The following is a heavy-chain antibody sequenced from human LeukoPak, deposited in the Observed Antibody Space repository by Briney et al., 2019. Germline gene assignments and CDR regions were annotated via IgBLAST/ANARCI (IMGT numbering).Heavy chain of an antibody. D-gene: IGHD5-18*01. Sequence: ASVKVSCKASGGTFSSYTISWVRQAPGQGLEWMGRIIPILGIANYAQKFQGRVTITADKSTSTAYMELSSLRSEDTAVCYCASQWEGQLWLDCWGQGTLVTVSS. J-gene: IGHJ5*01. CDR1: GGTFSSYT. V-gene: IGHV1-69*02. CDR2: IIPILGIA. CDR3: ASQWEGQLWLDC.